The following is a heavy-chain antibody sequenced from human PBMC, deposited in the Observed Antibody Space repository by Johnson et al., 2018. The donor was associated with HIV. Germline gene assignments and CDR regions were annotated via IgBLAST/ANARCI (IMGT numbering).Heavy chain of an antibody. J-gene: IGHJ3*02. Sequence: EVQLVESGGGVVQPGGSLRLSCAASGFTFSSYDMHWVRQATGKGLEWVSAIGTAGDTYYPGSVKGRFTISSDNSKNTLYLQMNSLRAEDTAVYYCAREGRLGSYLGGVAFDIWGQGTMVTVSS. CDR1: GFTFSSYD. D-gene: IGHD1-26*01. CDR2: IGTAGDT. CDR3: AREGRLGSYLGGVAFDI. V-gene: IGHV3-13*01.